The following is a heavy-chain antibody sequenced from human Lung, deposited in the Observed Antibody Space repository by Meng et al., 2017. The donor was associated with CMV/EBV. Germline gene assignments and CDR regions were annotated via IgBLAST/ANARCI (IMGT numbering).Heavy chain of an antibody. J-gene: IGHJ4*02. V-gene: IGHV1-2*02. CDR2: VNSNNDAT. Sequence: VQWVQSGAEIKKPGASVKVSCTTSGFTFSDYYIHWVRQAPGQGLEWMGWVNSNNDATNYARKFQGRVSMTRDTSISTAHMEVSRLMSDDTAVYYCVRSSGWSLFDYWGQGTLVTVSS. CDR3: VRSSGWSLFDY. D-gene: IGHD6-19*01. CDR1: GFTFSDYY.